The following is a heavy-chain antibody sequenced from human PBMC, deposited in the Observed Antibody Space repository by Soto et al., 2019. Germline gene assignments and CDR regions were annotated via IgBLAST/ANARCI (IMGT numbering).Heavy chain of an antibody. V-gene: IGHV2-70*04. J-gene: IGHJ4*02. CDR1: GFSLSTPGMR. Sequence: AGPTLVNPTQTLTLTCTFSGFSLSTPGMRVSWIRQPPGKALEWLARIDWDDDTFYSPSLKTRLTISKDTSKNQVVLTMTNMDPTDTAIYYCELVWTANSFDSWGQGVLVTVSS. CDR3: ELVWTANSFDS. CDR2: IDWDDDT. D-gene: IGHD2-21*02.